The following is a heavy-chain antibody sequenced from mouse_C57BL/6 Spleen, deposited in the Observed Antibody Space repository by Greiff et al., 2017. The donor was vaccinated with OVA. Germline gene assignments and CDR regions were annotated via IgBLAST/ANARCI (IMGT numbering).Heavy chain of an antibody. CDR2: IYPRSGNT. CDR1: GYTFTSYG. J-gene: IGHJ3*01. V-gene: IGHV1-81*01. D-gene: IGHD2-4*01. CDR3: ARGDDYDGPFAY. Sequence: VQLQQSGAELARPGASVKLSCKASGYTFTSYGISWVKQRTGQGLEWIGEIYPRSGNTYYNEQFKGKATLTADKSSSTAYMELRSLTSEDSAVYFCARGDDYDGPFAYWGQGTLVTVSA.